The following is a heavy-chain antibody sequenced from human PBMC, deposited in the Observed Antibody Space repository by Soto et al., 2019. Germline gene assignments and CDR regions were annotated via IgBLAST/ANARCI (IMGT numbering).Heavy chain of an antibody. Sequence: QVQLVQSGGGVVQPGRSLRLSCAASGFTFSSYVTHWVRQAPGKGLEWVAVISHDGNNKYYADSVKGRFTISRDNSKNTXYXXMNSLTTADTDVYYCAKGGPDCASTTCYLLVAFDIWGQGTMVTVSS. V-gene: IGHV3-30*18. D-gene: IGHD2-2*01. CDR2: ISHDGNNK. J-gene: IGHJ3*02. CDR1: GFTFSSYV. CDR3: AKGGPDCASTTCYLLVAFDI.